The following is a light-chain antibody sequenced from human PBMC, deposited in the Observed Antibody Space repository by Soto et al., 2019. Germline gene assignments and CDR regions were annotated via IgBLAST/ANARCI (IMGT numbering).Light chain of an antibody. Sequence: QSVLTQPASVSGSPGQSITISCTGTSSDVGGYNYVSWYQQHPGKAPKLMIYDVSNRPSGVSNRFSGSKSGNTASLTISGLQXEDEADYYCSSYTSSSTPVVFGGGTKVTVL. CDR1: SSDVGGYNY. V-gene: IGLV2-14*01. CDR3: SSYTSSSTPVV. CDR2: DVS. J-gene: IGLJ2*01.